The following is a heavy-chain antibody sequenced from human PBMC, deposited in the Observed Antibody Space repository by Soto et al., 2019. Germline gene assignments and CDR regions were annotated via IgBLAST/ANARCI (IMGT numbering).Heavy chain of an antibody. CDR3: AREEVRDYSNWFDP. D-gene: IGHD4-4*01. V-gene: IGHV4-30-2*01. CDR2: IYHSGST. Sequence: KPSETLSLTCAVSGGSISSGGYSWSWIRQPPGKGLEWIGYIYHSGSTYYNPSLESRVTISVDRSKNQFSLKLSSVTAADTAVYYCAREEVRDYSNWFDPWGQGTLVTVSS. CDR1: GGSISSGGYS. J-gene: IGHJ5*02.